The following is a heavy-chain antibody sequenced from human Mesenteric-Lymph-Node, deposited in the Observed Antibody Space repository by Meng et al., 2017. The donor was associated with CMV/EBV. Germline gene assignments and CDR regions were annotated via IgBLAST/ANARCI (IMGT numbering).Heavy chain of an antibody. V-gene: IGHV3-48*03. Sequence: GESLKISCAASGFTFSSFEMNWVRQAPGKGLEWVSYISSSGSTIYYADSVKGRFAISRDNAKNSLYLQMNSLRAEDTAVYYCARAYNWNDFDYWGQGTLVTVSS. D-gene: IGHD1-20*01. CDR1: GFTFSSFE. J-gene: IGHJ4*02. CDR3: ARAYNWNDFDY. CDR2: ISSSGSTI.